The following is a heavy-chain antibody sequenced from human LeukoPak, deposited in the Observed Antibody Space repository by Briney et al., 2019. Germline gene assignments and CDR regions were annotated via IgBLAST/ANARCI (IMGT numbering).Heavy chain of an antibody. V-gene: IGHV3-21*01. D-gene: IGHD1-1*01. CDR1: GFTFSSYS. J-gene: IGHJ3*02. CDR2: ISSSSSYI. CDR3: ARDGPTGTGAFDI. Sequence: PGGSLRLTCAASGFTFSSYSMNWVRQAPGKGLEWVSSISSSSSYIYYADSVKGRFTISRDNAKNSLYLQMNSLRAEDTAVYYCARDGPTGTGAFDIWGQGTMVTVSS.